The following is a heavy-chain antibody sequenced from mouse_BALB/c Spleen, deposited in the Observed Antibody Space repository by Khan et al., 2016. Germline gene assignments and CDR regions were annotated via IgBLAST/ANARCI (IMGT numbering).Heavy chain of an antibody. CDR1: GYTFSSYW. CDR2: ILPGSGST. J-gene: IGHJ2*01. V-gene: IGHV1-9*01. Sequence: QIQLVQSGAELMKPGASVKISCKATGYTFSSYWIEWVKQRPGHGLEWIGEILPGSGSTNYNEKFKGKATFTADTSSNTAYMQLSSLTSEDSAVYYCARGITTATFDYWCQGTTLTVSS. CDR3: ARGITTATFDY. D-gene: IGHD1-2*01.